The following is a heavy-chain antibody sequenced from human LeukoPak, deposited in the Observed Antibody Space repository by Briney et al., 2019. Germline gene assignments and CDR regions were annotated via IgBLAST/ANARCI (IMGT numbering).Heavy chain of an antibody. CDR1: GYTFTSYG. D-gene: IGHD1-26*01. CDR3: ARDRGSHYGSSWFDP. Sequence: GASVKVSCKASGYTFTSYGISWVRQAPGQGLEWMGWISAYNGNTNYAQKLQGRVTMTTDTSTSTAYMELRSLRSDDTAVYYCARDRGSHYGSSWFDPWGQGTLVTVSS. CDR2: ISAYNGNT. V-gene: IGHV1-18*01. J-gene: IGHJ5*02.